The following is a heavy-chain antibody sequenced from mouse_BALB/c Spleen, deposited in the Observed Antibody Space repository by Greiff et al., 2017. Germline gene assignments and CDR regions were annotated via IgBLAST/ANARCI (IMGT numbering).Heavy chain of an antibody. V-gene: IGHV5-6-5*01. Sequence: EVKLVESGGGLVKPGGSLKLSCAASGFTFSSYAMSWVRQTPEKRLEWVASISSGGSTYYPDSVKGRFTISRDNARNILYLQMSSLRSEDTAMYYCARGDRYEDDAMYYWGQGTSVTVSS. CDR1: GFTFSSYA. CDR3: ARGDRYEDDAMYY. CDR2: ISSGGST. D-gene: IGHD2-14*01. J-gene: IGHJ4*01.